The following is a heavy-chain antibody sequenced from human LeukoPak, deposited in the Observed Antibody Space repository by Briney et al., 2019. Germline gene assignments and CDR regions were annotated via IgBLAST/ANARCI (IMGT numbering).Heavy chain of an antibody. Sequence: GGSLRLSCAASGFTFSSYWMSWVRQAPGKGLEWVANIKQDGSEKYYVDSVKGRFTISRDSAKNSLYLQMNSLRAEDTAVYYCARVDTAMVKEYYYYYYMDVWGKGTTVTVSS. V-gene: IGHV3-7*01. CDR3: ARVDTAMVKEYYYYYYMDV. CDR2: IKQDGSEK. D-gene: IGHD5-18*01. CDR1: GFTFSSYW. J-gene: IGHJ6*03.